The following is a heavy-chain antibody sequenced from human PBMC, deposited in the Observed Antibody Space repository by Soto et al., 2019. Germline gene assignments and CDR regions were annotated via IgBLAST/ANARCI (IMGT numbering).Heavy chain of an antibody. CDR2: INHSGST. CDR3: ARGEVVVAATRLNWFDP. V-gene: IGHV4-34*01. CDR1: GGSFSGYY. D-gene: IGHD2-15*01. Sequence: SETLSLTCAVYGGSFSGYYWSWIRQPPGKGLEWIGEINHSGSTNYNPSLKSRVTISVDTSKYQFSLKLSSVTAADTAVYYCARGEVVVAATRLNWFDPRGQATMVTVPS. J-gene: IGHJ5*02.